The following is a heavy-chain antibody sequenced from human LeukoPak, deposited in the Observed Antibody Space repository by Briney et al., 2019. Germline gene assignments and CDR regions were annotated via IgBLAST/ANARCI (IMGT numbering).Heavy chain of an antibody. V-gene: IGHV1-69*10. Sequence: GASVKVSCKASGGTFSSYAISWVRQAPGQGLEWMGGIIPILGIANYAQKFQGRVTITADKSTSTAYMELSGLRSEDTAVYYCARDRDCSGGSCGNWFDPWGQGTLVTVSS. D-gene: IGHD2-15*01. CDR2: IIPILGIA. J-gene: IGHJ5*02. CDR1: GGTFSSYA. CDR3: ARDRDCSGGSCGNWFDP.